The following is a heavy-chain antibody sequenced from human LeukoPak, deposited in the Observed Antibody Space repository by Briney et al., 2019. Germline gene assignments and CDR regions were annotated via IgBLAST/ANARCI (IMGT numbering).Heavy chain of an antibody. V-gene: IGHV4-61*02. CDR3: ASLVGATTNDAFDI. Sequence: SETLSLTCTVSGGSISSGSYYWSWIRQPAGKGLEWIGRIYTSGSTNYNPSLKSRVTISVDTSKNQFSLKLSSVTVADTAVYYCASLVGATTNDAFDIWGQGTMVTVSS. CDR1: GGSISSGSYY. CDR2: IYTSGST. J-gene: IGHJ3*02. D-gene: IGHD1-26*01.